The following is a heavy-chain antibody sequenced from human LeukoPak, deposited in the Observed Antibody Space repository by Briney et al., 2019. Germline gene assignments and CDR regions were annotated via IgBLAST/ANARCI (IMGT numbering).Heavy chain of an antibody. D-gene: IGHD3-3*01. J-gene: IGHJ4*02. CDR3: ASGPVTIFGVARLKD. Sequence: SETLSLTCAVYGGSFSGYYWSWIRQPPGKGLEWIGEINHSGSTNYNPSLKSRVTISVDTSKNQFSLKLSSVTAADTAVYYCASGPVTIFGVARLKDWGQGTLVTVSS. CDR2: INHSGST. CDR1: GGSFSGYY. V-gene: IGHV4-34*01.